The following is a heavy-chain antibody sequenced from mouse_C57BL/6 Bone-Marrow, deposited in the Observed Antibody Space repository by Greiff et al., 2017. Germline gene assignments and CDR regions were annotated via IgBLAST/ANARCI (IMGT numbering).Heavy chain of an antibody. CDR3: ARVPSLYYYGSSYSYYIDY. CDR2: IHPNSGST. Sequence: VQLQQPGAELVKPGASVKLSCKASGYTFTSYWMHWVKQRPGQGLEWIGMIHPNSGSTNYNEKFKSKATLTVDKSSSTAYMQLSRLTSEDSAVYYCARVPSLYYYGSSYSYYIDYWGQGTTLTVSS. V-gene: IGHV1-64*01. D-gene: IGHD1-1*01. J-gene: IGHJ2*01. CDR1: GYTFTSYW.